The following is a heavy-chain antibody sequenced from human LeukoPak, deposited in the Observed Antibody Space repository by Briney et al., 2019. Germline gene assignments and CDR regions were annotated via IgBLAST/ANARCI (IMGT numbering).Heavy chain of an antibody. CDR2: ISSSSSYI. J-gene: IGHJ4*02. Sequence: GGSLRLSCAASGFTFSTYSMNWVRQAPGKGLEWVSSISSSSSYIYYADSVKGRFTISRDNSKNTLYLQMNSLRVEDTAVYYCARDDGPNDYWGQGTLVAVSS. D-gene: IGHD5-24*01. CDR3: ARDDGPNDY. V-gene: IGHV3-21*01. CDR1: GFTFSTYS.